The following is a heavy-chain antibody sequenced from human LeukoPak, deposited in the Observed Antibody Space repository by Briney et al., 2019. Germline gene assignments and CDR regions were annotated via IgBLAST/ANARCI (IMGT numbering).Heavy chain of an antibody. J-gene: IGHJ4*02. V-gene: IGHV4-38-2*01. CDR2: IYHSGST. CDR1: GYSISSGYY. D-gene: IGHD2-21*02. CDR3: ARVSATAPCFDY. Sequence: PSETLSLTCAVSGYSISSGYYWGWIRQPPGKGLEWIGSIYHSGSTYYNPSLKSRVTISVDTSKNQSSLKLSSVTAADTAVYYCARVSATAPCFDYWGQGTLVTVSS.